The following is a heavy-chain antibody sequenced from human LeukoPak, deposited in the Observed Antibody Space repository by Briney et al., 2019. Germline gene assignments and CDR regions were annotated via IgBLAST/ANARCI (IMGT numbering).Heavy chain of an antibody. CDR3: AKDRYSSTTCSPDY. CDR2: ISGSGGNT. D-gene: IGHD2-2*01. J-gene: IGHJ4*02. V-gene: IGHV3-23*01. CDR1: GFTVSSNY. Sequence: GRSLRLSCAASGFTVSSNYMSWVRQAPGKGLEWVSGISGSGGNTYYADSVKGHFTISRDNSKNTLYVQLNSLRAEDTAVYYCAKDRYSSTTCSPDYWGQGTLVTVSS.